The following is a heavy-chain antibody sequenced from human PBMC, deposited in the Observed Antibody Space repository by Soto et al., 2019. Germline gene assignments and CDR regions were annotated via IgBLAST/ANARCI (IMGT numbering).Heavy chain of an antibody. J-gene: IGHJ3*01. CDR2: VSGRGADK. Sequence: GGSLRLSCAASGFTFSSYTINWVRQAPGKGLEWVSGVSGRGADKFYADSVKGRFTISRDNSINLLFLQMNDLRAEDTAVYFCAXTRLYDNFDHHRDGFNFWGQGTMVTVSS. CDR1: GFTFSSYT. D-gene: IGHD3-22*01. CDR3: AXTRLYDNFDHHRDGFNF. V-gene: IGHV3-23*01.